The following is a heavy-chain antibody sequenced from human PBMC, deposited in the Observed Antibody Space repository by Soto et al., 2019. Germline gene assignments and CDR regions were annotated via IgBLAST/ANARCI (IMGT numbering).Heavy chain of an antibody. CDR3: AKDEGSGSNCTLYYSYGMDV. CDR2: ISGSVGST. Sequence: GGSLRLSCAASGFTFSSYAMSWVRQAPGKGLEWVSAISGSVGSTYYADSVKGRFTFSRANTKNTLYLQMNSLRAEDTAVYYCAKDEGSGSNCTLYYSYGMDVWGQGTTVTVSS. V-gene: IGHV3-23*01. CDR1: GFTFSSYA. J-gene: IGHJ6*02. D-gene: IGHD3-10*01.